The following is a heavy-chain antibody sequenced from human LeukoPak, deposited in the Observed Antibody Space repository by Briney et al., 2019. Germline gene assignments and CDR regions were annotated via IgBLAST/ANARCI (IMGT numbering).Heavy chain of an antibody. D-gene: IGHD6-19*01. CDR3: ARDLVRFGGWYDY. J-gene: IGHJ4*02. Sequence: GGSLRLSCAASGFTFSSYAMGWGRRAPARGLEWVSSICGNGDGGTTYYPDSVKGRFTISRDNSKNTLYLQMNSLRAEDTAIYYCARDLVRFGGWYDYWGQGTLVTVSS. V-gene: IGHV3-23*01. CDR1: GFTFSSYA. CDR2: ICGNGDGGTT.